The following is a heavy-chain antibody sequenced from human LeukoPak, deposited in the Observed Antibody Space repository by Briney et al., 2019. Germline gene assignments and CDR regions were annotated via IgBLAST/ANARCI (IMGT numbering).Heavy chain of an antibody. CDR2: FYYSGNT. Sequence: SETLSLTCTVSGGSISSSNYYWGWVRQPRGKGLEWIVSFYYSGNTYYNPSLKSRITISVDKSKNPFSLTLSSVTAADTAVYYCASLTTVTTYWGQGNLVTVSS. CDR3: ASLTTVTTY. D-gene: IGHD4-17*01. V-gene: IGHV4-39*07. CDR1: GGSISSSNYY. J-gene: IGHJ4*02.